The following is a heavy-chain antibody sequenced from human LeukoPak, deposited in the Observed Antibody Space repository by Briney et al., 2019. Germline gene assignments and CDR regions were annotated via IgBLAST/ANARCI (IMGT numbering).Heavy chain of an antibody. CDR3: ARSRVGYY. CDR2: IYTSGST. Sequence: SETLSLTCTVSGGSISSGSYYWSWIRQPAGKGLEWIGRIYTSGSTNYNPSLKSRVTISVDTSKNQFSLKLSSVTAADTAVYYCARSRVGYYWGQGTLVTVSS. J-gene: IGHJ4*02. D-gene: IGHD3-10*01. CDR1: GGSISSGSYY. V-gene: IGHV4-61*02.